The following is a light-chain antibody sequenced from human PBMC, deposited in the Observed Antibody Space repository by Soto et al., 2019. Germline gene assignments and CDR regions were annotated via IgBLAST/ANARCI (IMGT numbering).Light chain of an antibody. CDR2: AAS. CDR1: QNVGSNY. CDR3: QQYGSSPT. J-gene: IGKJ1*01. V-gene: IGKV3-20*01. Sequence: EIVLTQSPGTLSLSPGERATLSCRASQNVGSNYLAWYQQRPDQAPRLLIYAASTRASGIPDRFSGSGSGTDFTLTISRLEPEDFAVYYCQQYGSSPTFGQGTKVDIK.